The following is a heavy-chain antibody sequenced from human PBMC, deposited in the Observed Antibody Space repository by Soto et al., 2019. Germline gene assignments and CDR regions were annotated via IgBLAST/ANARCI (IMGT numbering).Heavy chain of an antibody. Sequence: QVQLVQSGAEVKKPGSSVKVSCKASGGTFSSYAISWLRQAPGQGLEWMGGIIPIFGTANYAQKFQGRVTITADESTSTAYMELSSLRSEDTAVYYCARGHIPNIAAAGTYFDYWGQGTLVTVSS. V-gene: IGHV1-69*01. CDR3: ARGHIPNIAAAGTYFDY. CDR1: GGTFSSYA. D-gene: IGHD6-13*01. CDR2: IIPIFGTA. J-gene: IGHJ4*02.